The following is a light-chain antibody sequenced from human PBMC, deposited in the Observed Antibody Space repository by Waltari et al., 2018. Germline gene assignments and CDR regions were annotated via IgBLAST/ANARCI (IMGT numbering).Light chain of an antibody. CDR2: EGS. CDR1: SSDVGSYNL. CDR3: CSYAGSSTFWV. V-gene: IGLV2-23*03. Sequence: QSALTQPASVSGSPGRSIPISCTGTSSDVGSYNLVSWYQQHPGKAPKLMIYEGSKRPSGVSNRFSGSKSGNTASLTISGLQAEDEADYYCCSYAGSSTFWVFGGGTKLTVL. J-gene: IGLJ3*02.